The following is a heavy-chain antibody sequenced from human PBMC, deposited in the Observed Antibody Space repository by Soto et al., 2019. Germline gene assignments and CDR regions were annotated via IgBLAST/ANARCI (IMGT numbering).Heavy chain of an antibody. V-gene: IGHV3-53*01. CDR3: PAGRGGGGY. D-gene: IGHD3-10*01. J-gene: IGHJ4*02. Sequence: EVQLVESGGGLIQPGGSLRLSCAVSGFTVSNNYMSWVRQAPGKGLEGVSVIYSGGYTAYGDSVKGRFTISRDNSKNKQYSKMMSLGPDARAVCSGPAGRGGGGYGGQGTLVTVSS. CDR2: IYSGGYT. CDR1: GFTVSNNY.